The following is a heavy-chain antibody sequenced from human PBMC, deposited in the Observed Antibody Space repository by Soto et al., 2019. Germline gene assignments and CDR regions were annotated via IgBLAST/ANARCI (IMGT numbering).Heavy chain of an antibody. D-gene: IGHD2-8*02. J-gene: IGHJ4*02. V-gene: IGHV1-2*02. Sequence: HEHLVQSGAEVKRPGASLKVSCKAPGYSFTGYYIHWVRQAPGQGLEWMGWINPDSGATNYAQNFKGRVTLTSATSITTASMDLTSLTSDDTAVYYCARGDYGTGGYPFPYFDYWGQGTLVIVSS. CDR2: INPDSGAT. CDR1: GYSFTGYY. CDR3: ARGDYGTGGYPFPYFDY.